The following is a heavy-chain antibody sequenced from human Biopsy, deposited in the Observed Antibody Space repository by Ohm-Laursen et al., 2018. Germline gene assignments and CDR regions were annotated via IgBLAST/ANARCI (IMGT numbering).Heavy chain of an antibody. Sequence: TLSLTCTVSGGSINSHHWSWIRQPAGKGLEWIGHVYISGGTTYNPSLKSRVTMSLDTSKNQFSLRLRSVTAADTAVYYCARDPPSYADYPFDYWGQGTLVTVPS. CDR1: GGSINSHH. D-gene: IGHD4-17*01. V-gene: IGHV4-4*07. CDR2: VYISGGT. CDR3: ARDPPSYADYPFDY. J-gene: IGHJ4*02.